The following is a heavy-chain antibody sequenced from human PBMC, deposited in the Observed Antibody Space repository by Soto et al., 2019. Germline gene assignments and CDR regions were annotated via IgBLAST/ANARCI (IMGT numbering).Heavy chain of an antibody. CDR2: IYYTGNT. Sequence: SETLSLTCTVSGGSISSSSFYWGWIRQTPGKGLEWIGSIYYTGNTYYNPSLKSRVTISVDTSKNQFSLKLSSVTAADTAVYYCARKNHVWGQGTTVTVSS. J-gene: IGHJ6*02. V-gene: IGHV4-39*01. CDR1: GGSISSSSFY. CDR3: ARKNHV.